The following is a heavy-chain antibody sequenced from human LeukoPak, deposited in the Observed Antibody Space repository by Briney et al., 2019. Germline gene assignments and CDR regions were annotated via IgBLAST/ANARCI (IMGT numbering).Heavy chain of an antibody. J-gene: IGHJ4*02. CDR3: ARGSYYYDSSGYFVY. CDR2: IIPIFGTA. V-gene: IGHV1-69*01. CDR1: GGTLSSYA. D-gene: IGHD3-22*01. Sequence: SVKVSCKASGGTLSSYAISWVRQAPGQGLEWMGGIIPIFGTANYAQKFQGRVTITADESTSTAYMELSSLRSEDTAVYYCARGSYYYDSSGYFVYWGQGTLVTVSS.